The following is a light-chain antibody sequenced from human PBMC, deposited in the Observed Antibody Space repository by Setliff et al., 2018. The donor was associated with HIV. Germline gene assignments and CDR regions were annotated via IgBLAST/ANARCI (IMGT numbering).Light chain of an antibody. CDR3: SSYRSSDTGV. Sequence: QSALTQPASVPGSPGQSITISCTGTSSDVGGYNYVSWYQQHPGKAPKLIIYEVTNRPSGVSNRFSGSKSGNTASLTISGLQAEDEADYYCSSYRSSDTGVFGTGTKVTVL. J-gene: IGLJ1*01. CDR1: SSDVGGYNY. CDR2: EVT. V-gene: IGLV2-14*01.